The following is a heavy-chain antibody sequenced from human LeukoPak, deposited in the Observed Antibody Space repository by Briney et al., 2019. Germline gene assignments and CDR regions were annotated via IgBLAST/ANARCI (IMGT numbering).Heavy chain of an antibody. Sequence: GGPLRLSCAASGFTFSSYAMNWVRQAPGKGLEWVSAISGSGGSTYYADSVKGRFTISRDNSKNTLYLQMNSLRAEDTAVYYCAKYYYDSSGYYPFTFFDYWGQGTLVTVSS. J-gene: IGHJ4*02. CDR2: ISGSGGST. CDR1: GFTFSSYA. CDR3: AKYYYDSSGYYPFTFFDY. D-gene: IGHD3-22*01. V-gene: IGHV3-23*01.